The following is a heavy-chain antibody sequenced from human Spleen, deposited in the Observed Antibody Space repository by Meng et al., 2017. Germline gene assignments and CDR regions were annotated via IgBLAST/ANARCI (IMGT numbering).Heavy chain of an antibody. Sequence: GESLKISCAASGFTFSTYAMSWVRQAPGKGLEWVSAIGGIGGGTYYADSVKGRFTISRDNSKNTLYLQMNSLRAEDTAVYYCARDHVSGRGTFDIWGQGTMVTVS. CDR2: IGGIGGGT. CDR3: ARDHVSGRGTFDI. V-gene: IGHV3-23*01. CDR1: GFTFSTYA. D-gene: IGHD3-10*01. J-gene: IGHJ3*02.